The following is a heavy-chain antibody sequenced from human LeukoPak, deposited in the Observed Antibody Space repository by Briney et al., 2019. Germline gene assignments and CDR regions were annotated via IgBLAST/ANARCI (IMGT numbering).Heavy chain of an antibody. V-gene: IGHV3-23*01. D-gene: IGHD5-18*01. CDR2: INGSGGST. CDR1: GFTFSSYA. Sequence: GGSLRLSCAASGFTFSSYAMSWVRQAPGKGLEWVSAINGSGGSTYYADSVKGRFTISRDNSKNTLYLQMNSLRAEDTAAYYCAKGGYSYGDGYFDYWGQGTLVTVSS. J-gene: IGHJ4*02. CDR3: AKGGYSYGDGYFDY.